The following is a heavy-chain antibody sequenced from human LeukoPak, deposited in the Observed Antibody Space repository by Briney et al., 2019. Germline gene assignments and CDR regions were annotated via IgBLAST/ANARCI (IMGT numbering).Heavy chain of an antibody. J-gene: IGHJ4*02. D-gene: IGHD3-22*01. CDR2: IIPIFGTA. Sequence: GSSVKVSCKASGGTFSSYAISWVRQAPGQGLEWMGGIIPIFGTANYAQKFQGRVTITADESTSTAYMELSSLRSEDTAVYYCARGNYDSSGEPTPPGASSFDYWGQGTLVTVSS. CDR3: ARGNYDSSGEPTPPGASSFDY. V-gene: IGHV1-69*01. CDR1: GGTFSSYA.